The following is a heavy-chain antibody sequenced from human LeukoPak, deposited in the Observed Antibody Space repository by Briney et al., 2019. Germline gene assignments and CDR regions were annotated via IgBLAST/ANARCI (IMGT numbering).Heavy chain of an antibody. D-gene: IGHD5-18*01. J-gene: IGHJ6*02. CDR2: MNPNSGNT. CDR1: GYTFTSYD. CDR3: ASGGYSYGPIYYYYGMDV. V-gene: IGHV1-8*01. Sequence: GASVKVSCKASGYTFTSYDINWVRQATGQGLEWMGWMNPNSGNTGYAQKFRGRVTMTRNTSISTAYMELSSLRSEDTAVYYCASGGYSYGPIYYYYGMDVWGQGTTVTVSS.